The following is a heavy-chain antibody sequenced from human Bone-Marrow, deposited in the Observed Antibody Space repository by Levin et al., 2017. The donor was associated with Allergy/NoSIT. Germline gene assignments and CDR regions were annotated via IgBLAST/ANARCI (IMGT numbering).Heavy chain of an antibody. CDR3: ARDPTITFGVVMMTGGMDV. CDR1: GFTFSSYA. Sequence: PGGSLRLSCAASGFTFSSYAMHWVRQAPGKGLEWVAVISYDGSNKYYADSVKGRFTISRDNSKNTLYLQMNSLRAEDTAVYYCARDPTITFGVVMMTGGMDVWGQGTTVTVSS. V-gene: IGHV3-30-3*01. D-gene: IGHD3-3*01. CDR2: ISYDGSNK. J-gene: IGHJ6*02.